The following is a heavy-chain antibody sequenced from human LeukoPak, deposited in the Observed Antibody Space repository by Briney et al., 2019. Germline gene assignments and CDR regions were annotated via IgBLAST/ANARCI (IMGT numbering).Heavy chain of an antibody. CDR3: ARSNRYSSSWYYFDY. D-gene: IGHD6-13*01. Sequence: PGGSLRLSCAASGFTFSSYSMNWVRQAPGKGLEWVAVISYDGSNKYYADSVKGRFTISRDNSKNTLYLQMNSLRAEDTAVYYCARSNRYSSSWYYFDYWGQGTLVTVSS. CDR2: ISYDGSNK. J-gene: IGHJ4*02. CDR1: GFTFSSYS. V-gene: IGHV3-30*03.